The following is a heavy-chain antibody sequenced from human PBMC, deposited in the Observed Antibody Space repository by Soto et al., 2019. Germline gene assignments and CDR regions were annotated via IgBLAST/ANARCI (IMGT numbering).Heavy chain of an antibody. CDR2: ISGSGGST. CDR3: AKKIIAARRPDTRFGMDV. J-gene: IGHJ6*02. CDR1: GFTFSSYA. D-gene: IGHD6-6*01. V-gene: IGHV3-23*01. Sequence: GGSLRLSCAASGFTFSSYAMSWVRQAPGKGLEWVSAISGSGGSTYYADSVKGRFTISRDNSKNTLYLQMNSLRAEDTAVYYCAKKIIAARRPDTRFGMDVWGQGTTVTVSS.